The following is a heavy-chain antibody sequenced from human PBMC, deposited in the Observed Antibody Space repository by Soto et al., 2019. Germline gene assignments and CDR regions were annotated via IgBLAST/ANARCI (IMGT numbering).Heavy chain of an antibody. V-gene: IGHV1-58*01. D-gene: IGHD2-8*01. Sequence: ASVKVSCKASGFTFTSSAFQWVRQARGQRLEWIGWIAVGSGYTNYAQRFQDRVTLTRDMSTATTYMELSRLTSEDTAIYYCAADATAWQQMVPSDYWGQGXLVTVHS. J-gene: IGHJ4*02. CDR2: IAVGSGYT. CDR3: AADATAWQQMVPSDY. CDR1: GFTFTSSA.